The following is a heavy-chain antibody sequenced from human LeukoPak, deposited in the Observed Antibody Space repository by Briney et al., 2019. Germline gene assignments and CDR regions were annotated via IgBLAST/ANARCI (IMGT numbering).Heavy chain of an antibody. CDR3: AKTHYYDSSGVPGDY. V-gene: IGHV3-30*18. CDR2: ISHDGSNP. CDR1: GFTFSSYG. J-gene: IGHJ4*02. Sequence: GGSLRLSCAASGFTFSSYGMHWVRQAPGKGLEWVAVISHDGSNPCYADSVKGRFTISRDNSKNTLYLQMSSLRAEDTAVYYCAKTHYYDSSGVPGDYWGQGTLVTVSS. D-gene: IGHD3-22*01.